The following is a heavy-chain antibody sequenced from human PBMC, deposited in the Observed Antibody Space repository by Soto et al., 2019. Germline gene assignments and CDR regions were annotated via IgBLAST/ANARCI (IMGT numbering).Heavy chain of an antibody. V-gene: IGHV3-30*18. CDR3: AKDWGDGTSAELGANGKGGYYYGMDV. CDR2: ISYDGSNK. CDR1: GFIFSSYG. D-gene: IGHD1-7*01. J-gene: IGHJ6*02. Sequence: QVQLVESGGGVVQPGRSLRLSCAASGFIFSSYGMHWVRQAPGKGLEWVAVISYDGSNKYYADSVKGRFTISSSKNTLYLQMNSLRAEDTAVYYCAKDWGDGTSAELGANGKGGYYYGMDVWGQGTTVTVSS.